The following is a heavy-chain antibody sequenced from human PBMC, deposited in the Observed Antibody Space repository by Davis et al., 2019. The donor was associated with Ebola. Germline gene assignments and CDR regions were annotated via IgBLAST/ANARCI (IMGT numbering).Heavy chain of an antibody. Sequence: SETLSLTCAVYGGSSSGYYWSWIRQPPGKGLEWIGEINHSGSTNYNQSLKSRVTISVDTSKNQFSLKLSSATAADTAVYYCARPWYSGTYYDAYDIWGQGTMVAVSS. CDR1: GGSSSGYY. CDR3: ARPWYSGTYYDAYDI. J-gene: IGHJ3*02. V-gene: IGHV4-34*01. D-gene: IGHD1-26*01. CDR2: INHSGST.